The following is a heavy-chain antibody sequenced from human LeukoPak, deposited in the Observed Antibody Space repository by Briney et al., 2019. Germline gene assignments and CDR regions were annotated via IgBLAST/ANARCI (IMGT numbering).Heavy chain of an antibody. V-gene: IGHV3-23*01. J-gene: IGHJ4*02. D-gene: IGHD3-10*01. CDR3: AKESSYYGSGSYYKAFDY. CDR1: GFTFSSYA. CDR2: ISGSASST. Sequence: HAGGSLRLSCAASGFTFSSYAMSWVRQAPGKGLEWVSAISGSASSTYYADSVKGRFTISRDNSKNTLYLQMNSLRAEDTAVYYCAKESSYYGSGSYYKAFDYWGQGTLVTVSS.